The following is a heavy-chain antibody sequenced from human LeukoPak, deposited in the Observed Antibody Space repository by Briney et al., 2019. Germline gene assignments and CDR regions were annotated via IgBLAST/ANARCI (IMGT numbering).Heavy chain of an antibody. D-gene: IGHD6-25*01. Sequence: HPGGSLRLSCAASGFTVSSNYMSWVRQAPGKGLEWVSVLYSGGSTYYADSVKGRFTISRDNSKNTLYLQMDSLRAEDTAVYYCARDSGSGMDVWGQGTTVTVSS. CDR1: GFTVSSNY. CDR3: ARDSGSGMDV. V-gene: IGHV3-53*01. J-gene: IGHJ6*02. CDR2: LYSGGST.